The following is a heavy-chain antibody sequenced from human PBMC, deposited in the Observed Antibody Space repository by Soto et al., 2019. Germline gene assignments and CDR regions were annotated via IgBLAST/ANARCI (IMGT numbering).Heavy chain of an antibody. CDR2: ISGSGGST. D-gene: IGHD6-13*01. V-gene: IGHV3-23*01. J-gene: IGHJ6*02. Sequence: GESLKISCAASGFTFSSYAMSWVRQAPGKGLEWVSAISGSGGSTYYADSVKGRFTISRDNSKNTLYLQMNSLRAEDTAVYYCAKSIAAAGTHYYYGMDVWGQGTTVTVSS. CDR3: AKSIAAAGTHYYYGMDV. CDR1: GFTFSSYA.